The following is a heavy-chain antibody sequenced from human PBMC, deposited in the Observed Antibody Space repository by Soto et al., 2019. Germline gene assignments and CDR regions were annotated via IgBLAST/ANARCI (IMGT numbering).Heavy chain of an antibody. CDR2: IYDGGRT. CDR1: GGSISTVDYW. Sequence: SETLSLTCTVSGGSISTVDYWWSWIRQSPNMGLEWIGHIYDGGRTYNNPSLESRVTMSVDTSKSQLSLTLSSVSAADTAVYYCARGPSGDKVDSWGQGTLVTVSS. CDR3: ARGPSGDKVDS. D-gene: IGHD7-27*01. J-gene: IGHJ4*02. V-gene: IGHV4-30-4*01.